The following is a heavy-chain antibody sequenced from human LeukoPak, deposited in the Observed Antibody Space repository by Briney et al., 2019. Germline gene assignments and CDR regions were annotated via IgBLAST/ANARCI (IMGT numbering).Heavy chain of an antibody. CDR2: IYYSGSS. CDR3: ARGRVINTSLLGY. J-gene: IGHJ4*02. V-gene: IGHV4-31*03. Sequence: SQTLSLTCTVSGGSINNGGYYWSWIRQHPGKGLEWIGYIYYSGSSYYNPSLRSRVTISVATSKNHLSLKLSSVTAANTAVYYCARGRVINTSLLGYWGQGTLVTVSS. CDR1: GGSINNGGYY. D-gene: IGHD3-3*01.